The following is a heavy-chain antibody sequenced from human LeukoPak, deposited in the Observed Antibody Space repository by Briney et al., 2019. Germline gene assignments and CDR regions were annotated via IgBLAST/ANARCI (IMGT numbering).Heavy chain of an antibody. J-gene: IGHJ3*01. CDR2: ISGSSTNT. Sequence: GGSRRLSCAASGFTFSDYYMSWIRQAPGKGLEWVSYISGSSTNTNYADSVKGRFTISRDDAKNSLYLQMNSLRAEDTAVYYCARGTSPIVWGEGTLLTVSS. CDR1: GFTFSDYY. CDR3: ARGTSPIV. V-gene: IGHV3-11*05.